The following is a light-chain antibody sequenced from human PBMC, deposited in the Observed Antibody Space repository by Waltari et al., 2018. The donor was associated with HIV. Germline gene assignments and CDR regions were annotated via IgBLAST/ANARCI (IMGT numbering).Light chain of an antibody. CDR3: STWDDRLNGVV. J-gene: IGLJ3*02. CDR2: ADG. Sequence: QSVLTQPPSASGTPGQRVTISCSGSTPNIGSSSVNWYQQFSRAAPKLLIFADGHRPSGVPDRFSGSKSGTSASLVISGLQSEDEADYYCSTWDDRLNGVVFGGGTRLTVV. CDR1: TPNIGSSS. V-gene: IGLV1-44*01.